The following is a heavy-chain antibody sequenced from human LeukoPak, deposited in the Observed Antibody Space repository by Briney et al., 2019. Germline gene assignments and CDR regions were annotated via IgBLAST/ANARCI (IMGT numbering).Heavy chain of an antibody. D-gene: IGHD2-21*02. J-gene: IGHJ3*02. Sequence: GGSLRLSCAASGFTFSSYGMTWVRQAPGKGLEWVSYISSSSSTIYYADSVKGRFTISRDNAKNSLYLQMNSLRAEDTAVYYCAREFDCGGDCYSDAFDIWGQGTMVTVSS. V-gene: IGHV3-48*01. CDR1: GFTFSSYG. CDR3: AREFDCGGDCYSDAFDI. CDR2: ISSSSSTI.